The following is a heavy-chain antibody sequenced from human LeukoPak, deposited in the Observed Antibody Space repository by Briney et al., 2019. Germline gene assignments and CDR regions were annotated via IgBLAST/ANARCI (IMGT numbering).Heavy chain of an antibody. CDR3: ARVSFHYHSGNYGWYFDS. J-gene: IGHJ4*02. V-gene: IGHV4-59*11. CDR2: IYYTGIT. Sequence: SETVSLTCTVSGGSISGQYWSLIRQPPGKGLEWIGYIYYTGITKYNPSLKSRVTISVDTSKNQFSLRLTSVTAADTAVYYCARVSFHYHSGNYGWYFDSWGQGTLVTVSS. D-gene: IGHD3-10*01. CDR1: GGSISGQY.